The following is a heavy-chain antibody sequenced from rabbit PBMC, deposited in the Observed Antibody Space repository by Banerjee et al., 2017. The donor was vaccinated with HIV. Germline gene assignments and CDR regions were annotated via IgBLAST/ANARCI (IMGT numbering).Heavy chain of an antibody. J-gene: IGHJ4*01. CDR3: ARDYAGSGWYFNL. D-gene: IGHD8-1*01. CDR2: IYTGSSGYT. CDR1: GFSFSSGYD. V-gene: IGHV1S40*01. Sequence: QSLEESGGDLVKPGASLTLTCTASGFSFSSGYDMCWVRQAPGKGLEWIACIYTGSSGYTYYASWAKGRFTISKTSSTTVTLQMTSLTAADTATYFCARDYAGSGWYFNLWGPRDPRHRL.